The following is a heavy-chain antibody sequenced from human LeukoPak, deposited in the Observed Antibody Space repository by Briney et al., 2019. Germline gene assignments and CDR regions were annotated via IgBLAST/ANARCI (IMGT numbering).Heavy chain of an antibody. CDR2: FDPEDGET. Sequence: ASVKVSCKASGYTFTSYGISWVRQAPGKGLEWMGGFDPEDGETIYAQKFQGRVTMTEDTSTDTAYMELSSLRSEDTAVYYCARDIFQPIPLDYWGQGTLVTVSS. V-gene: IGHV1-24*01. D-gene: IGHD2/OR15-2a*01. CDR1: GYTFTSYG. J-gene: IGHJ4*02. CDR3: ARDIFQPIPLDY.